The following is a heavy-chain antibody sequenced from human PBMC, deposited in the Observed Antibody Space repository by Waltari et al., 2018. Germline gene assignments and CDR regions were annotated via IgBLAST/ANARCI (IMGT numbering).Heavy chain of an antibody. D-gene: IGHD2-15*01. Sequence: EVQLVESGGGLVQPGGSLRLSCAASGFTFSSYWMTWVRQAPGKGLDWVAQRKHDGSEKDYVDSVKGRFTISRDNAKNSLYLQMNSLRAEDTAVFYCARGGAYSGGDYWGQGTLVTVSS. V-gene: IGHV3-7*01. J-gene: IGHJ4*02. CDR3: ARGGAYSGGDY. CDR1: GFTFSSYW. CDR2: RKHDGSEK.